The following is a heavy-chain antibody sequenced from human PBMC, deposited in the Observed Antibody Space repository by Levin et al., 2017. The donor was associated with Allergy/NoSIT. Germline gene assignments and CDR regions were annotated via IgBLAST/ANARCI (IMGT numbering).Heavy chain of an antibody. J-gene: IGHJ5*02. D-gene: IGHD3-10*01. Sequence: GESLKISCKASGYTFTSYYMHWVRQAPGQGLEWMGIINPSGGSTSYAQKFQGRVTMTRDTSTSTVYMELSSLRSEDTAVYYCARAYGSGNPYNWFDPWGQGTLVTVSS. CDR3: ARAYGSGNPYNWFDP. CDR2: INPSGGST. CDR1: GYTFTSYY. V-gene: IGHV1-46*03.